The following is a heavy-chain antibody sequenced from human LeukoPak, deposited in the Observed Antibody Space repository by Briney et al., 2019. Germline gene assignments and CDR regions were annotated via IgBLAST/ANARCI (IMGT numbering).Heavy chain of an antibody. CDR3: ASDYYDSSGFNWFDP. V-gene: IGHV4-61*02. CDR1: GGSISSGSYY. CDR2: IYTSGST. D-gene: IGHD3-22*01. J-gene: IGHJ5*02. Sequence: SQTLSLTCTVSGGSISSGSYYWSWIRQPAGEGLEWIGRIYTSGSTNYNPSLKSRVTISVDTSKNQFSLKLSSVTAADTAVYYRASDYYDSSGFNWFDPWGQGTLVTVSS.